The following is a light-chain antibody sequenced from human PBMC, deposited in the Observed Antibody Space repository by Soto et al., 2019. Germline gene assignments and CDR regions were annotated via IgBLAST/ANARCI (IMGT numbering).Light chain of an antibody. CDR3: HNYGSSPWT. J-gene: IGKJ1*01. Sequence: EIVLTQSPGTLSLSPGERATLSCRASQSVSSNFLAWYQQKPGQAPRLLIYGASSRATGIPDRFSGSGSGTDFTLTISRLEPEDFAVYYCHNYGSSPWTFGQGTKVEIK. CDR1: QSVSSNF. CDR2: GAS. V-gene: IGKV3-20*01.